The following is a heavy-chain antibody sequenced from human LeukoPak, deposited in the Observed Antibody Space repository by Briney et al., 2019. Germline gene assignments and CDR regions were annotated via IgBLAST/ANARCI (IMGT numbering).Heavy chain of an antibody. J-gene: IGHJ5*02. CDR1: GGSFSGYY. V-gene: IGHV4-34*01. CDR3: ARGAGYCGGDCYLNWFDP. D-gene: IGHD2-21*02. Sequence: SETLSHTCAVYGGSFSGYYWSWIRQPPGKGLEWIGEINHSGSTNYNPSLKSRVTISVDTSKNQFSLKLSSVTAADTAVYYCARGAGYCGGDCYLNWFDPWGQGTLVTVSS. CDR2: INHSGST.